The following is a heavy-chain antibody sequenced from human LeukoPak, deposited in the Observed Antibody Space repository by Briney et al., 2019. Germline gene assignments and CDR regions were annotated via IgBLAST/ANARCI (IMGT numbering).Heavy chain of an antibody. CDR2: IYYSGTT. CDR3: ARRRLGFDY. V-gene: IGHV4-30-4*01. CDR1: GAFISSGDYY. J-gene: IGHJ4*02. Sequence: SETLSLTCTVSGAFISSGDYYWSWIRQPPKKGLEWIGYIYYSGTTDYNPSLKSRVIISVDTSRNQFSLKLRSVTAADTAVYYCARRRLGFDYWGQGTLVTVSS. D-gene: IGHD3-9*01.